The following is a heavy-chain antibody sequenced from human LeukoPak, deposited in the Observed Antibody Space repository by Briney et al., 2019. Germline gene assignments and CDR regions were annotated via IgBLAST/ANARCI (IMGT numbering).Heavy chain of an antibody. J-gene: IGHJ4*02. V-gene: IGHV3-23*01. CDR3: AKDKYSYGYDLGDY. D-gene: IGHD5-18*01. CDR2: ISGSGGST. CDR1: GFTFSSYA. Sequence: GGSLRLSCAASGFTFSSYAMSWVRQAPGKGLEWVSAISGSGGSTYYADSVKGRSTISRDNSKNTLYLQMNSLRAEDTAVYYCAKDKYSYGYDLGDYRGQGTLVTVSS.